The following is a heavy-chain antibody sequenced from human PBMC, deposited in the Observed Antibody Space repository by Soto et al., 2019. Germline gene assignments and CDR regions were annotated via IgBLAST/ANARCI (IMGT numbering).Heavy chain of an antibody. CDR1: GYTFTSYG. CDR2: ISAYNGNT. V-gene: IGHV1-18*04. Sequence: ASVKVSCKASGYTFTSYGISWVRQAPGQGLEWMGWISAYNGNTNYAQKLQGRVTMTTDTSTSTAYMELRSLRSDDTAVYYCARDGLPITILGVVIIRFDYWGQGTLVTVYS. CDR3: ARDGLPITILGVVIIRFDY. D-gene: IGHD3-3*01. J-gene: IGHJ4*02.